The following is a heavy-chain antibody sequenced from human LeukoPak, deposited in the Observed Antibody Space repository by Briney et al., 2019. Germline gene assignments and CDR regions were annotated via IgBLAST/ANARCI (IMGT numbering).Heavy chain of an antibody. CDR2: IYYSGST. J-gene: IGHJ4*02. D-gene: IGHD3-22*01. V-gene: IGHV4-39*02. CDR3: ARDSSGYAVDY. Sequence: PSETLSLTCTVSGGSISSSSYYWGWIRQPPGTGLEWIGSIYYSGSTYYSPSLKSRVTISVDTSKNQFSLKLSSVTAADTAVYYCARDSSGYAVDYWGQGTLVTVSS. CDR1: GGSISSSSYY.